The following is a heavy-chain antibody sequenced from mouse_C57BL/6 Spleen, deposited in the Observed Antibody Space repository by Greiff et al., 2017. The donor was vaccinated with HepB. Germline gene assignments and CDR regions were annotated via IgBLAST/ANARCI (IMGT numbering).Heavy chain of an antibody. J-gene: IGHJ4*01. CDR2: IDPETGGT. CDR3: TRYGNFDYYAMDY. D-gene: IGHD2-1*01. Sequence: QVHVKQSGAELVRPGASVTLSCKASGYTFTDYEMHWVKQTPVHGLEWIGAIDPETGGTAYNQKFKGKAILTADKSSSTAYMELRSLTSEDSAVYYCTRYGNFDYYAMDYWGQGTSVTVSS. V-gene: IGHV1-15*01. CDR1: GYTFTDYE.